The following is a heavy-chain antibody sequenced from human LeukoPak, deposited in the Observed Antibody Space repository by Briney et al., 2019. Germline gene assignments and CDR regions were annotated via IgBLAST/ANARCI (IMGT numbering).Heavy chain of an antibody. V-gene: IGHV1-69*02. J-gene: IGHJ4*02. CDR3: ARVAEPGLFDY. CDR2: IIPILGIA. Sequence: ASVKVSCKASGGTFSSYTISWVRQPPGQGLEWMGRIIPILGIANYAQKFQGRVTITADKSTSTAYMELSSLRSEDTAVYYCARVAEPGLFDYWGQGTLVTVSS. CDR1: GGTFSSYT. D-gene: IGHD1-14*01.